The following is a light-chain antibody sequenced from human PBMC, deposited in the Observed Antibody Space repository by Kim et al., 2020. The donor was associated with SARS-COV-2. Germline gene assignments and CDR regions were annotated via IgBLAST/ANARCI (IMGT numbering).Light chain of an antibody. Sequence: PGQTASMTCSGDKLGDKYACWYQQKPGQSPVLVIYQDSKRPSGIPERFSGSNSGNTATLTISGTQAMDEADYYCQAWDSSTAPLYVFGTGTKVTVL. V-gene: IGLV3-1*01. CDR2: QDS. CDR1: KLGDKY. CDR3: QAWDSSTAPLYV. J-gene: IGLJ1*01.